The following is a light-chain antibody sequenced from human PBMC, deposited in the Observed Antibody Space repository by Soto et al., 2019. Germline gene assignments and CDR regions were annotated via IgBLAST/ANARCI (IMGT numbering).Light chain of an antibody. J-gene: IGKJ2*03. CDR3: QQYNSYSS. CDR2: KAY. V-gene: IGKV1-5*03. Sequence: DIQMTQSPSTLSASVGDRVTITCRASQSISGWLSWYQQKPGKAPKLLIYKAYILESGVPSRFSGSGSGPEFTLSISSLQPDDFATYFCQQYNSYSSVGQGTKLEIK. CDR1: QSISGW.